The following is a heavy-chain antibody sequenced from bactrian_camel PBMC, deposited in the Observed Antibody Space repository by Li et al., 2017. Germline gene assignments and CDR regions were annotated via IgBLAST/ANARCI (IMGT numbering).Heavy chain of an antibody. CDR2: IYKDGSNT. J-gene: IGHJ4*01. CDR3: ATYFHLE. Sequence: VQLVESGGGSVQAGGSLRLSCAASGYTYSSYYMTWVRQAPGKGLEWVSSIYKDGSNTDYADSVKGRFTISRDNAKNTVYLQMNGLKSEDTALYYCATYFHLEWGQGTQVTVS. V-gene: IGHV3-2*01. D-gene: IGHD8*01. CDR1: GYTYSSYY.